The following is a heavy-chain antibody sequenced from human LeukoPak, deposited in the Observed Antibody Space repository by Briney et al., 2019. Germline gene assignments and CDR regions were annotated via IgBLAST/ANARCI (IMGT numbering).Heavy chain of an antibody. CDR2: INPNSGGT. J-gene: IGHJ4*02. D-gene: IGHD2-2*01. CDR1: GYTFTGYY. Sequence: GASVKVSCKASGYTFTGYYMHWVRQAPGQGLEWMGWINPNSGGTNYAQKFQGRVTMTRDTSISTAYMELSRLRSDDTAVYYCAKADSIVVVPAALQGNFDYWGQGTLVTVSS. V-gene: IGHV1-2*02. CDR3: AKADSIVVVPAALQGNFDY.